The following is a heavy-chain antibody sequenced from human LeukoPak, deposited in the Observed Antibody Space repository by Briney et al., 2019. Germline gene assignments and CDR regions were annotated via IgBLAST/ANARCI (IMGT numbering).Heavy chain of an antibody. V-gene: IGHV1-69-2*01. J-gene: IGHJ4*02. CDR2: VDPEDGET. CDR3: ATRYYCSSTSCPY. Sequence: ASVKVSCKVSGYTFTDYYMHWVRQAPGKGLEWMGLVDPEDGETIYAEKFQGRVTITADTSTDTAYMELSSLRSEDTAVYYCATRYYCSSTSCPYWGQGTLVTVSS. CDR1: GYTFTDYY. D-gene: IGHD2-2*01.